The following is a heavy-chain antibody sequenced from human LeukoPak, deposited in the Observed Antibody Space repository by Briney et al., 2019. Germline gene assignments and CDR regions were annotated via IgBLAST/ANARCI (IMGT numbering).Heavy chain of an antibody. V-gene: IGHV1-69*13. Sequence: SVKVSCKASGGTFSNYAIHWVRQAPGQGLEWIGGIIPIFHTANYAQNFQGRVTITAADEATSTAYMELSSLRSEDTAVYYCARDTRLGYCAGGTCYFNPFDPWGQGTLVTVSS. D-gene: IGHD2-15*01. CDR3: ARDTRLGYCAGGTCYFNPFDP. CDR2: IIPIFHTA. CDR1: GGTFSNYA. J-gene: IGHJ5*02.